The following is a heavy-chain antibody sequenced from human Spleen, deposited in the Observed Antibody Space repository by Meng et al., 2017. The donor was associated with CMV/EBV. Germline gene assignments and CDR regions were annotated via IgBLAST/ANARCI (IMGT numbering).Heavy chain of an antibody. Sequence: SETLSLTCTVSGGSISSYYWSWIRQPPGKRLEYIGYIYYSGSTYYNPSLKSRVTISVDTSKNQFSLKLSSVTAADTTMYYCARHFEPGIAAAGTSFGYWGQGKLVTVSS. D-gene: IGHD6-13*01. CDR1: GGSISSYY. J-gene: IGHJ4*02. CDR2: IYYSGST. CDR3: ARHFEPGIAAAGTSFGY. V-gene: IGHV4-59*08.